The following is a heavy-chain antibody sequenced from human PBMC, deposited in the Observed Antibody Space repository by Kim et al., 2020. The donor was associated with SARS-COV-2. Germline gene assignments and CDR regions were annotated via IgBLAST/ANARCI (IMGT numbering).Heavy chain of an antibody. CDR1: GGSISSYY. Sequence: SETLSLTCTVSGGSISSYYWSWIRQPPGKGLEWIGYIYYSGSTNYNPSLKSRVTISVDTSKNQFSLKLSSVTAADTAVYYCARADGSYVDCWGQGTLVTVSS. J-gene: IGHJ4*02. CDR2: IYYSGST. CDR3: ARADGSYVDC. V-gene: IGHV4-59*01. D-gene: IGHD1-26*01.